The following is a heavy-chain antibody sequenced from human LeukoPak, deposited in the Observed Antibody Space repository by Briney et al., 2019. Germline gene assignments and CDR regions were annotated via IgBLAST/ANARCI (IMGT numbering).Heavy chain of an antibody. V-gene: IGHV5-51*01. J-gene: IGHJ6*03. CDR3: ARQRHGGSYYKVDYYYYMDV. D-gene: IGHD1-26*01. CDR2: IYPGDSDT. Sequence: GESLKISCKGSGYSFTSYWIGWVRQMPGKGLEWMGIIYPGDSDTRYSPSFQGQVTISVDKSISTAYLQWSSLKASDTAMYYCARQRHGGSYYKVDYYYYMDVWGKGTTVTVSS. CDR1: GYSFTSYW.